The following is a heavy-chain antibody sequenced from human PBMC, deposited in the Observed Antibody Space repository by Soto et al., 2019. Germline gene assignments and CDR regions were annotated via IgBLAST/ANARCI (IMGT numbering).Heavy chain of an antibody. Sequence: GGSLRLSCVASGFTFSSYWMSWVRQAPGKGLEWVANIKQDGSQKYYVGSVKGRFTISRDNTQNSLFLQMNSLRAEDTAVYYCARVGYSGYDRFFYYYYMDVWGQGTTVTVSS. V-gene: IGHV3-7*01. J-gene: IGHJ6*03. CDR2: IKQDGSQK. CDR3: ARVGYSGYDRFFYYYYMDV. D-gene: IGHD5-12*01. CDR1: GFTFSSYW.